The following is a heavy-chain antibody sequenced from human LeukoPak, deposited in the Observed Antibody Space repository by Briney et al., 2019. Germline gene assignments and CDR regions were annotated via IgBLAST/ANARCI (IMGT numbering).Heavy chain of an antibody. D-gene: IGHD2-2*02. CDR1: GGSFSGYY. V-gene: IGHV4-34*01. J-gene: IGHJ6*02. CDR2: INHSGST. Sequence: PSETLSRTCAVYGGSFSGYYWSWIRQPPGKGLEWIGEINHSGSTNYNPSLKSRVTISVDMSKNQFSLKLSSVTAADTAVYYCARAPSKRYCSSTSCYSYYYYGMDVWGQGTTVTVSS. CDR3: ARAPSKRYCSSTSCYSYYYYGMDV.